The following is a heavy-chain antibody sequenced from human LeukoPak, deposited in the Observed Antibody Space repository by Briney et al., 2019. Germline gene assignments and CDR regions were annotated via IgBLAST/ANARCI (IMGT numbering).Heavy chain of an antibody. V-gene: IGHV4-39*01. J-gene: IGHJ4*02. CDR2: IYYSGST. CDR1: GGSISSSSYY. CDR3: ASTDYYDSSGHQPYYFDY. Sequence: SETLSLTCTVSGGSISSSSYYWGWIRQPPGKGLEWIGSIYYSGSTYYNPFLKSRVTISVDTSKNQFSLKLSSVTAADTAVYYCASTDYYDSSGHQPYYFDYWGQGTLVTVSS. D-gene: IGHD3-22*01.